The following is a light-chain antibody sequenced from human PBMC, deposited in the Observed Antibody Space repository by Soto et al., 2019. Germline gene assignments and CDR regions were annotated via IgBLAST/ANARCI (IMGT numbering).Light chain of an antibody. CDR1: QSISSL. Sequence: DIQMTQSPSTLSASVGDRVTITCRASQSISSLLAWYQQKPGKAPNLLIYKASTFESGVPSRFSGSGSGTEFTLTISSLRPDDFATYYCQEYNSYWTFGQGTKVEIK. V-gene: IGKV1-5*03. J-gene: IGKJ1*01. CDR3: QEYNSYWT. CDR2: KAS.